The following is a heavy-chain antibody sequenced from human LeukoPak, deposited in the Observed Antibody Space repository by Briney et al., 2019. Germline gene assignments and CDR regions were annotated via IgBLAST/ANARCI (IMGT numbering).Heavy chain of an antibody. CDR3: AGSITAVGYYYYMDV. CDR2: ISAYNGNT. V-gene: IGHV1-18*01. J-gene: IGHJ6*03. CDR1: GYTFTSYG. D-gene: IGHD6-6*01. Sequence: ASVKVSCKASGYTFTSYGISWVRQAPGQGLEWMGWISAYNGNTNYAQKLQGRVTMTTDTSTSTAYMELRSLRSEDTAFYYCAGSITAVGYYYYMDVWGKGTTVTVSS.